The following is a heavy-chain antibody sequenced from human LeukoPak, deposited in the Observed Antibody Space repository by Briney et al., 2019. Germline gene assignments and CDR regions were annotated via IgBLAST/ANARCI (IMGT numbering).Heavy chain of an antibody. CDR3: ASYFWSGARYYFDY. CDR2: ISSSSSYI. Sequence: GGSLRLSCAASGFTFSSYSMNWVRQAPGKGLEWVSSISSSSSYIYYADSVKGRFTISRDNAKNSLYLQMNSLRAEDTAVYYCASYFWSGARYYFDYRGQGTLVTVSS. V-gene: IGHV3-21*01. CDR1: GFTFSSYS. J-gene: IGHJ4*02. D-gene: IGHD3-3*01.